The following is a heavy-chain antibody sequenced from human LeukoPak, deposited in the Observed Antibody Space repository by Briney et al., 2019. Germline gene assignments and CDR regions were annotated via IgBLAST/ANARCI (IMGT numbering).Heavy chain of an antibody. Sequence: GASVKVSCKASGYTFTGYYMHWVRQAPGQGLEWMGWINPNSGGTNYAQKFQGRVTMTRDTSISTAYMELSRLRSDDTAVYYCARDDLGYYDSSGYWIGQYYFDYWGQGTLVIVSS. CDR1: GYTFTGYY. V-gene: IGHV1-2*02. D-gene: IGHD3-22*01. J-gene: IGHJ4*02. CDR2: INPNSGGT. CDR3: ARDDLGYYDSSGYWIGQYYFDY.